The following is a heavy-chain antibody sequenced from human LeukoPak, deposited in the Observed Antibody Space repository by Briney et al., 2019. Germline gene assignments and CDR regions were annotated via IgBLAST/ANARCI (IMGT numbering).Heavy chain of an antibody. CDR1: GGSISGYY. CDR3: ARGGGYASPIGY. CDR2: IYNSGST. D-gene: IGHD5-12*01. V-gene: IGHV4-4*07. Sequence: SETLSLTCTVSGGSISGYYWSWIRQPPGKGLEWIGRIYNSGSTNYNPSLKSRVTISVDTSKNQFSLKLSSVTAADTAVYYCARGGGYASPIGYWGQGALVTVSS. J-gene: IGHJ4*02.